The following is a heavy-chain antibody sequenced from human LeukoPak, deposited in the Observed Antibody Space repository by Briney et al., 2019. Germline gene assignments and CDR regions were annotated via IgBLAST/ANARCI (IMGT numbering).Heavy chain of an antibody. CDR1: GYSISSGYY. Sequence: SETLSLTCTVSGYSISSGYYWGWIRQPPGKGLEWIGSIYHSGSTYYNPSLKSRVTISVDTSKNQFSLKLSSVTAADTAVYYCARSRVTTLHDYWGQGTLVTVSS. CDR3: ARSRVTTLHDY. J-gene: IGHJ4*02. V-gene: IGHV4-38-2*02. CDR2: IYHSGST. D-gene: IGHD4-17*01.